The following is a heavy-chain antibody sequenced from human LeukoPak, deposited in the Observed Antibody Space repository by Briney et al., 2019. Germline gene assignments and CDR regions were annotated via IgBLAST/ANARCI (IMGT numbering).Heavy chain of an antibody. V-gene: IGHV4-61*02. CDR3: ARETPAAYYDFWSGYQLQFFDY. CDR1: GGSISSGRYY. D-gene: IGHD3-3*01. CDR2: IYTSGST. Sequence: SETLSLTCTVSGGSISSGRYYWSWIRQPAGKGLEWIGRIYTSGSTNYNPSLKSRVTISVDTSKNQFSLKLSSVTAADTAVYYCARETPAAYYDFWSGYQLQFFDYWGQGTLVTVSS. J-gene: IGHJ4*02.